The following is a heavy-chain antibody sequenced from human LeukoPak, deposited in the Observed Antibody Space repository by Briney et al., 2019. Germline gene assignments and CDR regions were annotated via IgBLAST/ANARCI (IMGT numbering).Heavy chain of an antibody. J-gene: IGHJ4*02. CDR3: ARAGGDY. Sequence: GGSLRLSCAASGFTFSSYGMHWVRQAPGKGLEWVAVIWYDGSNKYYADSVKGRFTISRDNSKNSLYLQMNSLRAEDTAIYYCARAGGDYWGQGTLVIVSS. CDR1: GFTFSSYG. D-gene: IGHD2-15*01. V-gene: IGHV3-33*01. CDR2: IWYDGSNK.